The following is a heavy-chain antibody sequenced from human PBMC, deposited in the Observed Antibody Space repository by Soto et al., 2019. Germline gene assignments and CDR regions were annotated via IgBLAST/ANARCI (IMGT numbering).Heavy chain of an antibody. CDR3: ARRTYISGWRHYFDY. CDR1: GYTFSNYW. V-gene: IGHV5-51*01. Sequence: GESLKISCRGSGYTFSNYWIAWVRQMPGKGLEWMGIIYPGDSDTRYSPSFQGQVTMSADKYINTAYLEWSSLKASDTAIYYCARRTYISGWRHYFDYWGQGTLVTVSS. CDR2: IYPGDSDT. D-gene: IGHD6-19*01. J-gene: IGHJ4*02.